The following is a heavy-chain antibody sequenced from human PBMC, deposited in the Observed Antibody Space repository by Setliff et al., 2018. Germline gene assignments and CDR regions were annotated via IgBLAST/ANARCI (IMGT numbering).Heavy chain of an antibody. D-gene: IGHD5-18*01. Sequence: GASVKVSCKASGYIFTSYGISWVRQAPGQGLEWLGGTIPNFGTTNYAQKFQGRVTIITDESTSTAYMELSSLTSADTAVYYCAREGVDTRSSTDYRYYMDVWGKGTTVTVSS. CDR2: TIPNFGTT. V-gene: IGHV1-69*05. CDR1: GYIFTSYG. J-gene: IGHJ6*03. CDR3: AREGVDTRSSTDYRYYMDV.